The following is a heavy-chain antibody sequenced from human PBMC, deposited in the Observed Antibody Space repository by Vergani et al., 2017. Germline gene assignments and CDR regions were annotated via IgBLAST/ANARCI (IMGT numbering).Heavy chain of an antibody. D-gene: IGHD6-19*01. Sequence: QLQLQESGPGLVKPSATLSLTCSVSGASIRSSNYYWGWIRQPPGKRLEWIASIYYSGSTYYNPSLKSRVTISVDTSKNQFSLKLSSVTAADTAVYFCARHSTVEWLVKLGWIDPWGKGILVTVSS. CDR2: IYYSGST. V-gene: IGHV4-39*01. CDR3: ARHSTVEWLVKLGWIDP. J-gene: IGHJ5*02. CDR1: GASIRSSNYY.